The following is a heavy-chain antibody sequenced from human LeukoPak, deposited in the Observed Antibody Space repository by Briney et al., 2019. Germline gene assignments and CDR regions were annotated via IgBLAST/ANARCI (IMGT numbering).Heavy chain of an antibody. J-gene: IGHJ4*02. D-gene: IGHD1-1*01. Sequence: SETLSLTCTVSGGSISSYYWSWIRQPPGKGLEWIGEINHSGSTNYDPSLKSRVTISVDTSKNQFSLKLSSVTAADTAVYYCARSPTGTGDYWGQGTLVTVSS. V-gene: IGHV4-34*01. CDR2: INHSGST. CDR1: GGSISSYY. CDR3: ARSPTGTGDY.